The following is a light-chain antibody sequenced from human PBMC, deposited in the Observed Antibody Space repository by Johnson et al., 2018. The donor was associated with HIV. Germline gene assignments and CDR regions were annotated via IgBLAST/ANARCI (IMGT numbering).Light chain of an antibody. V-gene: IGLV1-51*02. CDR3: GTWDNSLNPAYV. Sequence: QSVLTQPPSVSAAPGQKVTISCSGSSSNIGNNYVSWYQQLPGTAPKLLIYENNKRPSGIPDRFSGSKSGTSATLGITGLQTGDEAYYYCGTWDNSLNPAYVFGTGTKVTVL. CDR2: ENN. J-gene: IGLJ1*01. CDR1: SSNIGNNY.